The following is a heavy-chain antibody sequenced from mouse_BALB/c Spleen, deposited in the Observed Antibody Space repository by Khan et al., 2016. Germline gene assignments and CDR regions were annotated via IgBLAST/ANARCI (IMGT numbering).Heavy chain of an antibody. CDR3: ARDDRHYDTWFAS. D-gene: IGHD2-4*01. CDR1: GFSLTNSG. Sequence: VELVESGPGLVAPSQSLSITCTVSGFSLTNSGVHWIRQPPGQGLEWLGVIWPGGSTDYNSALMSRLSRTKNYSQTEVFLKMISLQSDDTAMYYCARDDRHYDTWFASKDQGTRVIVSA. CDR2: IWPGGST. V-gene: IGHV2-9*02. J-gene: IGHJ3*01.